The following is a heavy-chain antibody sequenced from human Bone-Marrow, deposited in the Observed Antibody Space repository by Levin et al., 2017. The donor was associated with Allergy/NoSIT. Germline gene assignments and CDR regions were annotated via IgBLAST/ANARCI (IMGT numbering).Heavy chain of an antibody. CDR1: GGSISSSSYY. V-gene: IGHV4-39*07. CDR2: IYYSGST. Sequence: SQTLSLPCTVSGGSISSSSYYWGWIRQPPGKGLEWIGSIYYSGSTYYNPSLKSRVTISVDTSKNQFSLKLSSVTAADTAVYYCARVAGKNGVDQHWGQGTLVTVSS. CDR3: ARVAGKNGVDQH. J-gene: IGHJ1*01. D-gene: IGHD2-15*01.